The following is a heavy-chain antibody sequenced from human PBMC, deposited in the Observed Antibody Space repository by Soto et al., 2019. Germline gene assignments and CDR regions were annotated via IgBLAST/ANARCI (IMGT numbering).Heavy chain of an antibody. V-gene: IGHV4-59*01. D-gene: IGHD2-15*01. CDR3: ARVVSAVGYCSGGSCYTFDP. CDR1: GGSISSYY. J-gene: IGHJ5*02. CDR2: IYYSGST. Sequence: SETLSLTCTGSGGSISSYYWSWIRQPPGKGLERIGYIYYSGSTNYNPSLKSRVTISVDTSKNQFSLKLSSVTAADTAVYYCARVVSAVGYCSGGSCYTFDPWGQGTLVTVSS.